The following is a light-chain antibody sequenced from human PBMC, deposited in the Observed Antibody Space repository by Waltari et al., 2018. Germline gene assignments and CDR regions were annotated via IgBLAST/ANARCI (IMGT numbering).Light chain of an antibody. CDR3: CSYAGNYIWV. J-gene: IGLJ3*02. Sequence: QSALTQPASVSGSPGQSVTISCTGASSDIGRYDIVSWYQQHPGNAPKRIICDVSKRLSGVFAVFFGTKSGDTATLTFSGRQFEDEADYYCCSYAGNYIWVFGGGTRLTVL. CDR2: DVS. CDR1: SSDIGRYDI. V-gene: IGLV2-23*02.